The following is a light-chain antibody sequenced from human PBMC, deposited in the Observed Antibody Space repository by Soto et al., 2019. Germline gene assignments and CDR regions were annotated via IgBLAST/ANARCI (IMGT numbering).Light chain of an antibody. CDR1: SSDVGGYNY. CDR2: EVS. CDR3: SSYAGSNNPVI. V-gene: IGLV2-8*01. J-gene: IGLJ2*01. Sequence: QSALTQPPSASGSPGQSVTISCTGTSSDVGGYNYVSWYQQHPGKAPKFMIYEVSKRPSGVPDRFSGSKFGNTASLAVSGLQADDEADYYCSSYAGSNNPVIFGGGTQLTVL.